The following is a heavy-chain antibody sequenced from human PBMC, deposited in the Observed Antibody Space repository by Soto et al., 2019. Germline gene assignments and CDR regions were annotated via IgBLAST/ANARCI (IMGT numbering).Heavy chain of an antibody. CDR1: GVPFSSYW. CDR3: AGGYSYGDGVSYYFDY. CDR2: INSDGSST. V-gene: IGHV3-74*01. J-gene: IGHJ4*02. Sequence: PGGSLRLSCAGSGVPFSSYWMHWVRQAPGKGLVWVSRINSDGSSTSYADSVKGRFTISRDNAKNTLYLQMNSLRDEDTAVYYCAGGYSYGDGVSYYFDYWGQGTLVTVSS. D-gene: IGHD5-18*01.